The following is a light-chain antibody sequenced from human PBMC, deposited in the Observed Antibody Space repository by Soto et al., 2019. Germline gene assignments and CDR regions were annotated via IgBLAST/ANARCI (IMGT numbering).Light chain of an antibody. V-gene: IGKV1-12*01. J-gene: IGKJ3*01. CDR2: AAS. Sequence: DIQMTQSPSSVSASVGDTVTITCRASQGVSTWLAWYQQKPGKAPKLLIYAASSLQSGVPSRFSGSGSGAYFSLTISSLQPDDFATYYCQQGNSFPQVTFGPGTKVDIK. CDR1: QGVSTW. CDR3: QQGNSFPQVT.